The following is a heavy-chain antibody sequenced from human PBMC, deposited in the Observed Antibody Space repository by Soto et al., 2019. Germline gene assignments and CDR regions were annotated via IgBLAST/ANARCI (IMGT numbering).Heavy chain of an antibody. Sequence: QVQLQESGPGLVKPSQTLSLTCTVSGGSISSGGYYWSWIRQHPGKGLEWIGYIYYSGSTYYNPSLQRRVNKSGKTSKDPFPLELSSVTAADTAVYYCARVFSDSSSFFDPWGQGTLVTVSS. V-gene: IGHV4-31*03. CDR2: IYYSGST. CDR3: ARVFSDSSSFFDP. J-gene: IGHJ5*02. D-gene: IGHD6-13*01. CDR1: GGSISSGGYY.